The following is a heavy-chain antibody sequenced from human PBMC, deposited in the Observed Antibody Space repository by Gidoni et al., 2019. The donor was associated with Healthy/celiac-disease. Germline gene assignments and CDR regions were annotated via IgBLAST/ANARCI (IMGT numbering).Heavy chain of an antibody. CDR2: ISYDGSNK. Sequence: QVQSVESGGGVVQPGRSLRLSCAAPGFTFSSYAMHWVRQAPGKGLEWVAVISYDGSNKYYADSVKGRFTISRDNSKNTLYLQMNSLRAEDTAVYYCASPYCSSTSCYGPGAFDIWGQGTMVTVSS. V-gene: IGHV3-30-3*01. D-gene: IGHD2-2*01. CDR1: GFTFSSYA. CDR3: ASPYCSSTSCYGPGAFDI. J-gene: IGHJ3*02.